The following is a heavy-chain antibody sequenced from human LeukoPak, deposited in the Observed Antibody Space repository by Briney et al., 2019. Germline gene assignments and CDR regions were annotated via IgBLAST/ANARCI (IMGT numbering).Heavy chain of an antibody. CDR3: ARELSIAVAGYFDY. V-gene: IGHV1-69*13. CDR2: IIPIFGTA. D-gene: IGHD6-19*01. J-gene: IGHJ4*02. CDR1: GGTFSSYA. Sequence: SVKVSCKASGGTFSSYAISWVRQAPGQGLEWMGGIIPIFGTANYAQKFQGRVTITADESTSTAYMELSSLRSEDMAVYYCARELSIAVAGYFDYWGQGTLVTVSS.